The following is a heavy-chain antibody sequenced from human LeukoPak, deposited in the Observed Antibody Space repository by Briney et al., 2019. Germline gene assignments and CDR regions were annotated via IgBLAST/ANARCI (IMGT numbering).Heavy chain of an antibody. D-gene: IGHD3-22*01. V-gene: IGHV1-18*01. CDR2: ISIHKGNT. CDR1: GYTFTNYG. Sequence: GASVKVSCKASGYTFTNYGISWVPQAPGQGLEWMAWISIHKGNTDYAQNFQGGVTMTTDTSTSTTYMELRSLRPDDTAMYFCARQTYDSYGGIRRGDDAFDVWGQGTMVTVSS. CDR3: ARQTYDSYGGIRRGDDAFDV. J-gene: IGHJ3*01.